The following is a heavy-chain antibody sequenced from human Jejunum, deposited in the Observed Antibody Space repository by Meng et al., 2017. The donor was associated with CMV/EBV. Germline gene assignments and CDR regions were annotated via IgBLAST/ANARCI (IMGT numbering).Heavy chain of an antibody. D-gene: IGHD4-17*01. Sequence: NSYAISGVRQAPGQGLEWMGGIIPIFRTTNYAQRFQGRATITTGESTSTVYMELSSLTSDDTAVYYCATAPRGDYEPYYYYGLDVWGPGTTATVSS. V-gene: IGHV1-69*05. J-gene: IGHJ6*02. CDR2: IIPIFRTT. CDR1: NSYA. CDR3: ATAPRGDYEPYYYYGLDV.